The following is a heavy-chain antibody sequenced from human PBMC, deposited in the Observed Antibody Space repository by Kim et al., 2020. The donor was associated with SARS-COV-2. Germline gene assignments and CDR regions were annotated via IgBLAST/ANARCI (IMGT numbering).Heavy chain of an antibody. CDR2: IKQDGSEK. CDR3: AREKLELAFLGAFDN. J-gene: IGHJ3*02. Sequence: GGSLRLSCAASGFTFSSYWISWVRQAPGKGLEWVANIKQDGSEKYYVDSVKGRFTISRDNAKNSLYLQMNSLRAEDTAVYYCAREKLELAFLGAFDNW. D-gene: IGHD1-7*01. V-gene: IGHV3-7*01. CDR1: GFTFSSYW.